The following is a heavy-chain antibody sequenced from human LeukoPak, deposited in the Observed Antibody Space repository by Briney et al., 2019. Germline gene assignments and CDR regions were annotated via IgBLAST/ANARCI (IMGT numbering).Heavy chain of an antibody. CDR2: INHSGST. J-gene: IGHJ4*02. CDR1: GGSFSGYY. V-gene: IGHV4-34*01. D-gene: IGHD6-13*01. Sequence: PSETLSLTCAVYGGSFSGYYWSWIRQPPGKGLEWIGEINHSGSTNYNPSLKSRVTISVDTPKNQFSLKLSSVTAADTAVYYCARRAAAGYYFDYWGQGTLVTVSS. CDR3: ARRAAAGYYFDY.